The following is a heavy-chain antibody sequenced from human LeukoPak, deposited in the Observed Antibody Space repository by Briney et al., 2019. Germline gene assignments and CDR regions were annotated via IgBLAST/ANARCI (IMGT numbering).Heavy chain of an antibody. CDR1: GFIFTNYF. J-gene: IGHJ4*02. CDR3: ARGAFPGYSSGWYGSVGY. CDR2: IKHDGSEK. V-gene: IGHV3-7*03. D-gene: IGHD6-19*01. Sequence: TGGSLRLSCAASGFIFTNYFMSWVRQAPGKGLEWVASIKHDGSEKYYVDSVRGRFTISRDNTMNSLYLQMNSLRAEDTAVYYCARGAFPGYSSGWYGSVGYWGQGTLVTVSS.